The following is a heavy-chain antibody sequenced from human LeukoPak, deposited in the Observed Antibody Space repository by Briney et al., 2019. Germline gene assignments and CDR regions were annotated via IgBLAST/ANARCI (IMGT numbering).Heavy chain of an antibody. CDR3: ARVDTAMDYYYYYGMDV. CDR1: GYTFTGYY. D-gene: IGHD5-18*01. J-gene: IGHJ6*02. V-gene: IGHV1-2*02. CDR2: INPNSGGT. Sequence: EASVKVSCTASGYTFTGYYMHWVRQAPGQGLEWMGWINPNSGGTNYAQKFQGRVTMTRDTSISTAYMELSRLRSDDTAVYYCARVDTAMDYYYYYGMDVWGQGTTVTVSS.